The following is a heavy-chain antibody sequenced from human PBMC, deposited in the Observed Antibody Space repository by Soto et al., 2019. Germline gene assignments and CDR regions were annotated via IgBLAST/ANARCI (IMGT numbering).Heavy chain of an antibody. J-gene: IGHJ4*02. CDR3: ASRKSSPDYDY. CDR2: IYYSGST. V-gene: IGHV4-59*04. CDR1: GGPISSYY. D-gene: IGHD5-12*01. Sequence: SETLSLTCTVSGGPISSYYWSWIRQPPGKGLEWIGYIYYSGSTYYNPSLKSRVTISVDTSKNQFSLKLSSVTAADTAVYYCASRKSSPDYDYWGQATQVTVSS.